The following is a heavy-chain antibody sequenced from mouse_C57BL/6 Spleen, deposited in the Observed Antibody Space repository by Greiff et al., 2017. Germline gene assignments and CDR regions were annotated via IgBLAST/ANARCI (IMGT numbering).Heavy chain of an antibody. CDR3: ARSRGRLRQVDY. J-gene: IGHJ2*01. CDR2: IYPGSGST. CDR1: GYTFTSYW. D-gene: IGHD2-4*01. Sequence: QVQLQQPGAELVQPGASVKMSCKASGYTFTSYWLTWVKQRPGQGLEWIGDIYPGSGSTNYHEQFKSKATLTVDTSSSTAYMQLSRLTSEDSAVYYWARSRGRLRQVDYWCQGTTLTVSS. V-gene: IGHV1-55*01.